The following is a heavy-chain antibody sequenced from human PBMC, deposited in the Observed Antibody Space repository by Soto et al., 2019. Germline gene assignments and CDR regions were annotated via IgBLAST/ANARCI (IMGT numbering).Heavy chain of an antibody. Sequence: VQLVESGGGVVQPGRSLRLSCAASGFTFNSYSMHWVRQAPGKGLEWVSYITGSSSAIYYADSVKGRFTISRDNAKNSLSLQMNSLRDEDTAVYYCARGYCNGGSCYPGIYWGQGTLVSVSS. CDR2: ITGSSSAI. CDR3: ARGYCNGGSCYPGIY. J-gene: IGHJ4*02. V-gene: IGHV3-48*02. CDR1: GFTFNSYS. D-gene: IGHD2-15*01.